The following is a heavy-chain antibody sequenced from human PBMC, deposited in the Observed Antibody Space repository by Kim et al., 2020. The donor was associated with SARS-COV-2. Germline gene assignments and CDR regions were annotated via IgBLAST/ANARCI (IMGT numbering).Heavy chain of an antibody. V-gene: IGHV3-30*18. CDR2: ISYDGRNK. J-gene: IGHJ4*02. Sequence: GGSLRLSCAASGFTFSSYGMHWVRQAPGKGLEWVAVISYDGRNKYYADSVKGRFTISRDNSKNTLYLQMNSLRAEDTAVYYCAKVVGVDDSDYWGQGTLVTVSS. D-gene: IGHD2-15*01. CDR1: GFTFSSYG. CDR3: AKVVGVDDSDY.